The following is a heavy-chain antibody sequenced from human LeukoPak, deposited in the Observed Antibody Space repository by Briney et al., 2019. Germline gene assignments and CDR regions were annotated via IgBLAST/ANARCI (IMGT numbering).Heavy chain of an antibody. CDR2: INSGSTSI. CDR1: GFTLSSYS. J-gene: IGHJ6*02. Sequence: GGSLRLSCAASGFTLSSYSMNRVRQAPGKGLEWVSYINSGSTSIYCADSVKGRFTVSGDNAKNSLYLQMNSLRDDDTAVYYCAREHIVVVPAATRYPSYYYYYGMDVWGQGTTVTVSS. V-gene: IGHV3-48*02. D-gene: IGHD2-2*01. CDR3: AREHIVVVPAATRYPSYYYYYGMDV.